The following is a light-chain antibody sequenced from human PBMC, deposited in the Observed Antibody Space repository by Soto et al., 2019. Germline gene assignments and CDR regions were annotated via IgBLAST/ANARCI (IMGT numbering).Light chain of an antibody. CDR2: DVS. J-gene: IGLJ2*01. Sequence: QSALTQPASVSGSPGQSTTIACTGTSSDVGGYNYVSWYQQHPGKSPKLIIYDVSNRHSGVSNRFSGSKSGNTASLTISGLQAEDEADYFCTSYTSSITLDVLFGGGTKVTVL. CDR3: TSYTSSITLDVL. V-gene: IGLV2-14*01. CDR1: SSDVGGYNY.